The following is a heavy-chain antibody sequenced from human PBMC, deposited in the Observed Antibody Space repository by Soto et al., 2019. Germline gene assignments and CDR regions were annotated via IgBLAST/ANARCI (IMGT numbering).Heavy chain of an antibody. J-gene: IGHJ4*02. CDR3: ARDRLGYCSGGSCYYTDY. V-gene: IGHV1-69*01. Sequence: QVQLVQSGAEVKKPGSSVKVSCKASGGTFSSYAISWVRQAPGQGLEWMGGIIPIFGTANYAQKYQGRVTITADESTSPAYMALRSLRSEDTAVYYCARDRLGYCSGGSCYYTDYCGQGTLVTVSS. CDR2: IIPIFGTA. D-gene: IGHD2-15*01. CDR1: GGTFSSYA.